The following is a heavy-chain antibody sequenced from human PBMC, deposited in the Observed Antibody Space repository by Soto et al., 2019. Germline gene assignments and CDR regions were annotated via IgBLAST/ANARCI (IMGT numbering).Heavy chain of an antibody. Sequence: SETLSLTCAVSGGSFTSNNWWTWVRQPPGQGLEWIGEIYRTGSTSYNPSLKSRVTISLDKSENQFSLKVTSLTASDTAVYYCESRDPGTSVDYWGQGTLVTVS. CDR2: IYRTGST. CDR3: ESRDPGTSVDY. CDR1: GGSFTSNNW. D-gene: IGHD1-7*01. V-gene: IGHV4-4*02. J-gene: IGHJ4*02.